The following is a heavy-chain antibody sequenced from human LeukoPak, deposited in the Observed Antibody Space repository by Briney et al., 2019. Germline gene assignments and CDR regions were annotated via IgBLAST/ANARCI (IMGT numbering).Heavy chain of an antibody. J-gene: IGHJ6*01. V-gene: IGHV4-4*02. D-gene: IGHD1-26*01. CDR2: IHPGGST. CDR3: ARSRDTTNYYGMDV. CDR1: GFTFSSYW. Sequence: NPGGSLRLSCAASGFTFSSYWMSWVRQAPGKGLEWIGEIHPGGSTNYNPSLKSRVTISVDKSKNQFSLKMSSVTAADTAVYYCARSRDTTNYYGMDVWGQGTTVTVSS.